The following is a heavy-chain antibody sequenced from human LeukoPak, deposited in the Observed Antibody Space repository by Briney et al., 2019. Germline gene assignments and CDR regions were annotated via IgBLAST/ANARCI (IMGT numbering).Heavy chain of an antibody. D-gene: IGHD6-13*01. V-gene: IGHV1-69*05. J-gene: IGHJ6*03. CDR2: IIPIFGTA. CDR3: ARSYSSSWDYYYYMDV. CDR1: VGTFSSYA. Sequence: SVKVSCKASVGTFSSYAISWVRQAPGQGLEGMGGIIPIFGTANYAQKFQGRVTITTDESTSTDYMELSSLRSEDTAVYYCARSYSSSWDYYYYMDVWGKGTTVTVSS.